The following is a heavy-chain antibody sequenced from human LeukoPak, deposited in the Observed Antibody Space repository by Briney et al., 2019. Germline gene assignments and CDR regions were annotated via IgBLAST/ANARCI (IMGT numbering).Heavy chain of an antibody. CDR3: ARSPLGIAPFDY. D-gene: IGHD7-27*01. V-gene: IGHV3-7*03. J-gene: IGHJ4*02. CDR1: GFPFSSYW. CDR2: IKQDGSKK. Sequence: GGSLRLSCVASGFPFSSYWMTWVRQAPGKGLEWVANIKQDGSKKSYVDSVKGRFTISRDNAKNSLYLQMDSLKTEDTAVYYCARSPLGIAPFDYWGQGTLVTVSS.